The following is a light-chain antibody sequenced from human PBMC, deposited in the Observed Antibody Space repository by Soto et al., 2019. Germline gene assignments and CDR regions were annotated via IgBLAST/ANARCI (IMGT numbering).Light chain of an antibody. V-gene: IGLV2-8*01. CDR1: SSDVGGYNA. J-gene: IGLJ1*01. Sequence: QSALTQPPSASGSPGQSVTISCTGTSSDVGGYNAVSWYQQHPGKAPKLLIYEVTKRPSGVPDRFSGSRSGNTASLTVSGLQAEDEADYYCSSYAGRPYVFGDGTKLTVL. CDR3: SSYAGRPYV. CDR2: EVT.